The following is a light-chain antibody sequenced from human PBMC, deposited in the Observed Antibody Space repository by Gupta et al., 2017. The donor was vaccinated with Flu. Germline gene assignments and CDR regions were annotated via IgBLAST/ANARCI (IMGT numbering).Light chain of an antibody. CDR3: RHCVKWPRT. Sequence: DVVLTQSRLSLRVILGQPASISCTSNERLVHSDGNTYLHWFQQRPGQTPRRLLYKSSNRDSGVPDRFSGSGSGTEFTLKISRVEAEDVGIYYCRHCVKWPRTFGQGTKVEIK. CDR1: ERLVHSDGNTY. CDR2: KSS. J-gene: IGKJ1*01. V-gene: IGKV2-30*02.